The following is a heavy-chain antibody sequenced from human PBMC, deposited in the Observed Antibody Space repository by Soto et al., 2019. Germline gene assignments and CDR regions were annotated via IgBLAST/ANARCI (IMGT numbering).Heavy chain of an antibody. CDR2: INPSGGST. Sequence: QVQLVHSGAEVKKPGASVKVSCKASGYTFTSYYIHWVRQAPGQGLEWMGIINPSGGSTSYAQNFQGRVTMTRDTSTSTVYMELSSLRSEDTAVYYCARSQAGRPLDVWGHGTTVTVSS. V-gene: IGHV1-46*01. J-gene: IGHJ6*02. CDR1: GYTFTSYY. CDR3: ARSQAGRPLDV.